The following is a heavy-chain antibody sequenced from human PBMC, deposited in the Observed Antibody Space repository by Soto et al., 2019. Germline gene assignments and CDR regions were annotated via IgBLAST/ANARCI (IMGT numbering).Heavy chain of an antibody. CDR2: MNPNSGNA. J-gene: IGHJ6*02. CDR3: ARDCSGGSCYPYYYYGMDV. D-gene: IGHD2-15*01. V-gene: IGHV1-8*02. Sequence: ASGKVSCKASGYTFTSYDINWVRQATGQGLEWMGWMNPNSGNAGYAQKFQGRVTMTADESTSTAYMELSSLRSEDTAVYYCARDCSGGSCYPYYYYGMDVWGQGTTVTVSS. CDR1: GYTFTSYD.